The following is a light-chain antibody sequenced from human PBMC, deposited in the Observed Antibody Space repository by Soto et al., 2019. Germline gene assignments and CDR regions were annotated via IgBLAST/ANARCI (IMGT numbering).Light chain of an antibody. CDR2: DVS. CDR1: NSDVGGYNY. CDR3: SSNASGSPHVL. V-gene: IGLV2-14*01. Sequence: QSALTQPASVSGSPGQSITISCTGTNSDVGGYNYVSWYQQHPGKAPKLMIYDVSNRPSGVSNRFSGSKSGNTASLTISGLQGGEEAEYYCSSNASGSPHVLFGGGTKVAVL. J-gene: IGLJ2*01.